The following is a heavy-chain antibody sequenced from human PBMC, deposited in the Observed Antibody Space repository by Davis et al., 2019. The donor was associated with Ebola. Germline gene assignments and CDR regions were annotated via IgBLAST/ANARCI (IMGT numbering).Heavy chain of an antibody. CDR3: AKDFDAPWGI. CDR1: GFTSA. CDR2: ISSDGTNK. V-gene: IGHV3-30-3*02. J-gene: IGHJ3*02. D-gene: IGHD3-16*01. Sequence: GESLKISCAASGFTSAMHWVRQAAGKGLEWVAFISSDGTNKYYTDSVKGRFTISRDNSKNTLYLQMNSLRAEDTAVYYCAKDFDAPWGIWGQGTMVTVSS.